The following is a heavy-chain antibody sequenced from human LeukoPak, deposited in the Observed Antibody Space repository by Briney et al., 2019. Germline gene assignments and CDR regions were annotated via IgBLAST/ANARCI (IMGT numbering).Heavy chain of an antibody. CDR2: IYYSGGT. CDR1: GGSISSSSYY. D-gene: IGHD6-6*01. J-gene: IGHJ4*02. Sequence: SETLSLTCTVSGGSISSSSYYWGWIRQPPGRGLEWIGSIYYSGGTYYNPSLKSRVTISVDTSKNQFSLKLSSVTAADTAVYYCARDIIAARSFDYWGQGTLVTVSS. CDR3: ARDIIAARSFDY. V-gene: IGHV4-39*07.